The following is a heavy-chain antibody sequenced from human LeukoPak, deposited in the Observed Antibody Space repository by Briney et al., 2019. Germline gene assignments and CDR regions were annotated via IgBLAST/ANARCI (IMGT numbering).Heavy chain of an antibody. D-gene: IGHD3-3*01. J-gene: IGHJ6*03. V-gene: IGHV3-21*01. CDR3: ASPTIFGVVSYYMDV. CDR2: ISSSSSYI. CDR1: GFTFSNAW. Sequence: PGGSLRLSCAASGFTFSNAWMNWVRQAPGKGLEWVSSISSSSSYIYYADSVKGRFTISRDNAKNSLYLQMNSLRAEDTAVYYCASPTIFGVVSYYMDVWGKGTTVTVSS.